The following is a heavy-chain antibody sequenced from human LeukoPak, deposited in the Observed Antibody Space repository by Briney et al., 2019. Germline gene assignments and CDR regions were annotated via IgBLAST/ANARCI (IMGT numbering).Heavy chain of an antibody. J-gene: IGHJ4*02. Sequence: PGGSLRLSCAASGVTFSTYTMNWVRQAPGKGLEWVSAISGSGGSTYYADSVKGRFTISRDNSKNTLYLQMNSLRAEDTAVYYCAKDPDWGYSSGWYDYWGQGTLVTVSS. CDR1: GVTFSTYT. D-gene: IGHD6-19*01. CDR3: AKDPDWGYSSGWYDY. CDR2: ISGSGGST. V-gene: IGHV3-23*01.